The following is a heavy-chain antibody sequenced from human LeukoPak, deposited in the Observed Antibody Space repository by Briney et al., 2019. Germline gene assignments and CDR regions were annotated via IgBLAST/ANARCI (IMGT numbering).Heavy chain of an antibody. CDR1: GFIFDSYT. D-gene: IGHD3-22*01. V-gene: IGHV3-21*01. CDR3: AKDQGTTMITSLDS. Sequence: GGSLRLSCAASGFIFDSYTMNWVRQVPGKGLEWFSSISSRSTYIYYADSVEGRFTISRDNAKNSLYLQMDSLGAEDTAVYYCAKDQGTTMITSLDSWGQGTLVTVSS. CDR2: ISSRSTYI. J-gene: IGHJ4*02.